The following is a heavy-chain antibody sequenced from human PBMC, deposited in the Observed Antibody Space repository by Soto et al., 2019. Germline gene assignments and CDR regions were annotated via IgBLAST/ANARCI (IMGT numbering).Heavy chain of an antibody. CDR2: INHLETT. CDR3: ARGGGSDSFAY. CDR1: GAYSIFVGYS. J-gene: IGHJ4*02. D-gene: IGHD1-26*01. Sequence: SLTSTVSGAYSIFVGYSWIWILETPGKGLEWIGYINHLETTFYNPSFESRLTLSIDRAKNQFSLKLHSMSAADRAVYFCARGGGSDSFAYCGQGILVPAFS. V-gene: IGHV4-30-2*01.